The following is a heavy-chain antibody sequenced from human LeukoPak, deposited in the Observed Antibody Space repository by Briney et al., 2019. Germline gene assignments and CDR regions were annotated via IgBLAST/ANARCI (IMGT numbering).Heavy chain of an antibody. CDR2: IYYSGST. Sequence: SETLSLTCTVSGGSISSYYWSWIRQPPGKGLEWIGYIYYSGSTNYNPSLKSRVTISVDTSKNQFSLKLSSVTAADTAVYYCARVACSGGSCCAGASYYFDYWGQGTLVTVSS. D-gene: IGHD2-15*01. V-gene: IGHV4-59*01. J-gene: IGHJ4*02. CDR3: ARVACSGGSCCAGASYYFDY. CDR1: GGSISSYY.